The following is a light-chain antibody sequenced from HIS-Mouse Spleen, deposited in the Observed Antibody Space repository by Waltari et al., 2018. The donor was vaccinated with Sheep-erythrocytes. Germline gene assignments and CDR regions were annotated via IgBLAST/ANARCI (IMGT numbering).Light chain of an antibody. CDR1: RSDAGGYNH. V-gene: IGLV2-11*01. CDR2: DVS. CDR3: CSYAGSYNHV. J-gene: IGLJ1*01. Sequence: QSALTQPRPVSGSPGQSATISCTGTRSDAGGYNHFPCNQQHPGKAPQLMIYDVSKRPSGVPDRFSGSKSGNTASLTISGLQAEDEADYYCCSYAGSYNHVFATGTKVTVL.